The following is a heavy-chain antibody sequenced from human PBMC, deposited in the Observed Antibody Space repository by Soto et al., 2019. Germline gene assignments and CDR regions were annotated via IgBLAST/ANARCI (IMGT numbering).Heavy chain of an antibody. Sequence: ASVKVSCNASGYTFTSYGISWVRQAPGQGLEWMGWISAYNGNTNYAQKLQGRVTMTTDTSTSTAYMELRSQRSDDTAVYYCAREQWLARDYYYYYGMDVWGQGTTVTVSS. CDR3: AREQWLARDYYYYYGMDV. CDR1: GYTFTSYG. J-gene: IGHJ6*02. D-gene: IGHD6-19*01. CDR2: ISAYNGNT. V-gene: IGHV1-18*01.